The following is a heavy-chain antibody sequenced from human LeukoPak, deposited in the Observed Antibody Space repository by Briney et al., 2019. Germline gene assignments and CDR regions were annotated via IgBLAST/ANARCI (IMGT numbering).Heavy chain of an antibody. CDR3: AKDRRLYYGSGSYPDY. Sequence: PGGSLRLSCAASGFTFSSYAMSWVRQAPGKGLEWVSAISGSGGSTYYADSVKGRFTISRDNSKNTLYLQMNSLRAEDTAVYYCAKDRRLYYGSGSYPDYXGQGTLVTVSS. CDR1: GFTFSSYA. CDR2: ISGSGGST. D-gene: IGHD3-10*01. V-gene: IGHV3-23*01. J-gene: IGHJ4*02.